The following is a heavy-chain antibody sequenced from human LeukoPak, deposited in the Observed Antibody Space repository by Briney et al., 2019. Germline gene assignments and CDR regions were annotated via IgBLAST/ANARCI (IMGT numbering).Heavy chain of an antibody. CDR2: TGAAGDST. V-gene: IGHV3-23*01. CDR3: ARLGVELRTPHPYFDY. J-gene: IGHJ4*02. Sequence: PGGSLRLSCAASGFTFTSYAMSWVRQAPGKGLEWVSTTGAAGDSTNYADSVKGRFTISRDNAKNSLYLQMNSLRAEDTAVYYCARLGVELRTPHPYFDYWGQGTLVTVSS. CDR1: GFTFTSYA. D-gene: IGHD1-7*01.